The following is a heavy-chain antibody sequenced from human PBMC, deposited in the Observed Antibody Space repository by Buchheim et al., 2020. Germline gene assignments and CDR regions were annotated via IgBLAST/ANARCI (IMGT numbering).Heavy chain of an antibody. CDR3: ASTEVVPAAPYNWFDP. D-gene: IGHD2-2*01. J-gene: IGHJ5*02. CDR1: GGSISSSSYY. Sequence: QLQLQESGPGLVKPSETLSLTCTVSGGSISSSSYYWGWIRQPPGKGLEWIGSIYYSGSTYYNPSLKSRVTISVDTSKNQFSLKLSSVTAADTAVYYCASTEVVPAAPYNWFDPWGQGTL. CDR2: IYYSGST. V-gene: IGHV4-39*01.